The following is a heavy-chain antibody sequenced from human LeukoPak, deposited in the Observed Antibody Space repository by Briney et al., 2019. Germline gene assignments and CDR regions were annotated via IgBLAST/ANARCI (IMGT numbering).Heavy chain of an antibody. CDR3: AKLVSPSPKYYYGSGLPDY. J-gene: IGHJ4*02. D-gene: IGHD3-10*01. V-gene: IGHV3-23*01. CDR1: GLTFSSYA. Sequence: GGSLRLSCAASGLTFSSYAMSWVRQAPGKGLEWVSAISGSDGSTYYADSVKGRFTISRDNSKNTLYLQMNSLRAEDTAVYYCAKLVSPSPKYYYGSGLPDYWGQGTQVTVSS. CDR2: ISGSDGST.